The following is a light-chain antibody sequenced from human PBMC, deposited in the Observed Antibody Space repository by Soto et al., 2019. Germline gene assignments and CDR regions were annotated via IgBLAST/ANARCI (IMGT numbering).Light chain of an antibody. V-gene: IGKV1-33*01. Sequence: DIQMTQSPSSLSASVGDRVTITCQASQDISTYLNWYQQKPGKAPKLLIYEASNLETGDPSSCSGSVSETDFTFTISSLQPEDIARSYCEQDYNHPLLLTFGGGTKVEIK. CDR1: QDISTY. J-gene: IGKJ4*01. CDR3: EQDYNHPLLLT. CDR2: EAS.